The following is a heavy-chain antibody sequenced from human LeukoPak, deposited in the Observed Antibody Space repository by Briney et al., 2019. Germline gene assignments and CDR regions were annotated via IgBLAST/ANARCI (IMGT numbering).Heavy chain of an antibody. J-gene: IGHJ4*02. CDR1: GYFFTSNW. CDR2: IYPGDSDT. CDR3: ARALYYDFWSGLGGY. Sequence: GESLKISCKGSGYFFTSNWIGWVRQMPGKGLEWMGIIYPGDSDTRYSPSFQGQVTISADKSISTAYLQWSSLKASDTAMYYCARALYYDFWSGLGGYWGQGTLVTVSS. V-gene: IGHV5-51*01. D-gene: IGHD3-3*01.